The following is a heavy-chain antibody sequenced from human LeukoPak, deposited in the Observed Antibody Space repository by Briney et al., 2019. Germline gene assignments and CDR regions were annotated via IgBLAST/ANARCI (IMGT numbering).Heavy chain of an antibody. CDR3: AREIRAYYYDSSGYDPPNWFDP. V-gene: IGHV4-61*01. J-gene: IGHJ5*02. CDR2: IHNSGST. D-gene: IGHD3-22*01. CDR1: GGSISISTYY. Sequence: PSETLSLTCTVSGGSISISTYYWGWIRQPPGKGLEWIGYIHNSGSTNYNASLKSRVTISVDTSKNQFSLKLSSVTAADTAVYYCAREIRAYYYDSSGYDPPNWFDPWGQGTLVTVSS.